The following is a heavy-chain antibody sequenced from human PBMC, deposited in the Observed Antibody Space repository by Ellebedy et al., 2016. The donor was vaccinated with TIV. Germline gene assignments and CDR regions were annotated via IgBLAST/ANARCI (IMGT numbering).Heavy chain of an antibody. CDR2: ISYSGDLM. J-gene: IGHJ4*02. V-gene: IGHV3-11*01. CDR1: GFTFSGYY. D-gene: IGHD6-25*01. CDR3: ARLGVIAAASASDY. Sequence: PGGSLRLSCAASGFTFSGYYMSWFRQAPGKGPEWVSYISYSGDLMYYADSVKGRFTTSRGNAENSLYLQMNSLRAEDTAVYYCARLGVIAAASASDYWGQGTLVIVSS.